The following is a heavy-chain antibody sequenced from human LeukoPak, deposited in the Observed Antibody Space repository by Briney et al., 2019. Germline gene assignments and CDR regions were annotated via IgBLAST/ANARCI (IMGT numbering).Heavy chain of an antibody. CDR2: INHSGST. CDR1: GGSFSGYY. Sequence: SETLSLTCAVYGGSFSGYYWSWIRQPPGKGLEWIGEINHSGSTNYNPSLKSRVTISVDTSKNQFSLKLSSVTAADTAVYYCAREGVSAAAGYIIWGQGTMVTASS. D-gene: IGHD6-13*01. CDR3: AREGVSAAAGYII. V-gene: IGHV4-34*01. J-gene: IGHJ3*02.